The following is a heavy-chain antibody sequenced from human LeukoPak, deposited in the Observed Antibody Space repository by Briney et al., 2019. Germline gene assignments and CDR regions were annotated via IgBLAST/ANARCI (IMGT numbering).Heavy chain of an antibody. CDR1: GYIFSSYY. CDR2: INPSGGST. Sequence: ASVKVSCKASGYIFSSYYMHWVRQAPGQGLEWMGIINPSGGSTTYAQRFQGRVTRARDTSTRTVHMELSSLRSEDTAVYYCAKDGSPYNSRYFDYCGQGTLVTVSS. D-gene: IGHD6-19*01. CDR3: AKDGSPYNSRYFDY. V-gene: IGHV1-46*01. J-gene: IGHJ4*02.